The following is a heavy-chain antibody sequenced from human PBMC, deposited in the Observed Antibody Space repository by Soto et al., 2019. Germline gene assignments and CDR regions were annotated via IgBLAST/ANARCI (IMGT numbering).Heavy chain of an antibody. CDR3: ARNGTYSSSLSQYSGMDV. D-gene: IGHD6-6*01. V-gene: IGHV1-69*13. CDR1: GGTFANFI. Sequence: SVKVSCKASGGTFANFIMNWVRQTPGQGLEWMGGIVPMFGTATYAEKSKGRVTISATESTSTAYMELTSLRSEDTAVYYCARNGTYSSSLSQYSGMDVWG. J-gene: IGHJ6*02. CDR2: IVPMFGTA.